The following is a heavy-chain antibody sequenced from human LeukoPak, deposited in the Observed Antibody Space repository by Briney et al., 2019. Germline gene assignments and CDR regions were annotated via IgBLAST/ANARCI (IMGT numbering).Heavy chain of an antibody. CDR1: GYTSTAYA. J-gene: IGHJ5*02. Sequence: ASVKVSCTASGYTSTAYAITSVRPAPGQGHEWRGWISSYNGDTNYAQRLQGRVTMTTATSTSTAYMELRSLRSDDTAVYYCARKITVASTNCFDPWGQGTLVTVSS. D-gene: IGHD6-19*01. V-gene: IGHV1-18*01. CDR3: ARKITVASTNCFDP. CDR2: ISSYNGDT.